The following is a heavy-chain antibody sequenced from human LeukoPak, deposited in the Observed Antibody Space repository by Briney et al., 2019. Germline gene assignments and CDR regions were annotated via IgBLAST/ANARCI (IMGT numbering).Heavy chain of an antibody. J-gene: IGHJ4*02. Sequence: GGSLRLSCAASGVTFSSYVMSWVRQAPGKGLEWVSAISSSGGSTYYADSVKGRFTISRDNSKNMLYLQLNSLTTEDTALYYCARDFWWLPDYWGQGTLVTVSS. CDR2: ISSSGGST. V-gene: IGHV3-23*01. CDR1: GVTFSSYV. CDR3: ARDFWWLPDY. D-gene: IGHD3-3*01.